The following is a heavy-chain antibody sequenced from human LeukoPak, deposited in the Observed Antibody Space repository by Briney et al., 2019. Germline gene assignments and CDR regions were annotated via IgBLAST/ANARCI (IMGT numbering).Heavy chain of an antibody. CDR3: ASKSPNTSSSPFDY. J-gene: IGHJ4*02. V-gene: IGHV3-21*01. D-gene: IGHD6-13*01. CDR2: FSSSSSYI. Sequence: PGGSWKFSGPPSGSTSIGYTMNWFGKAPAKGWDWVSSFSSSSSYIYYADSVKGRFTISRDNAKNSLYLQMNSLRAEDTAVYYCASKSPNTSSSPFDYWGQGTLVTVST. CDR1: GSTSIGYT.